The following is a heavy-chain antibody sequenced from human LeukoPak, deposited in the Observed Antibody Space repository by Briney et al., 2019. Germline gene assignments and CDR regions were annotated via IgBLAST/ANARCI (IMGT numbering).Heavy chain of an antibody. J-gene: IGHJ3*02. CDR2: IDPSDSYT. V-gene: IGHV5-10-1*01. CDR3: ARPIGDYGGKLAFDI. CDR1: GYSFTSYW. Sequence: GESLKISCKGSGYSFTSYWISWVRQMPGKGLEWTGRIDPSDSYTNYSPSFQGHVTISADKSISTAYLQWSSLKASDTAMYYCARPIGDYGGKLAFDIWGQGTMVTVSS. D-gene: IGHD4-23*01.